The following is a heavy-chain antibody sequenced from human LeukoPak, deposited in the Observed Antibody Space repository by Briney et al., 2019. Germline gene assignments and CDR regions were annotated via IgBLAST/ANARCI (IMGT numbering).Heavy chain of an antibody. CDR3: ARGVMITFGGVIVRYFDY. D-gene: IGHD3-16*02. Sequence: PSETLSLTCTVSGGSISSSSYYWGWIRQPPGKGLEWIGSIYYSGSTYYNPSLKSRVTISVDTSKNQFSLKLSSVTVADTTVYYCARGVMITFGGVIVRYFDYWGQGTLVTVSS. CDR1: GGSISSSSYY. V-gene: IGHV4-39*01. CDR2: IYYSGST. J-gene: IGHJ4*02.